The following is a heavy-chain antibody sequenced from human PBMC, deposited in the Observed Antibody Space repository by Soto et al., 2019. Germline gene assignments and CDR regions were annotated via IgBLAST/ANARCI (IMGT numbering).Heavy chain of an antibody. J-gene: IGHJ4*02. CDR1: GGSISRGGYY. CDR2: IYYSGRT. CDR3: ARTPGY. V-gene: IGHV4-31*01. Sequence: QVQLQESGPGLVKPSQTLSLTCTVSGGSISRGGYYWSWIRQHPGKGLEWIGSIYYSGRTYYNPPLXSXXTISVDTTKNQFSLKLSSVTAADTAVYYCARTPGYWGQGTLVTVSS.